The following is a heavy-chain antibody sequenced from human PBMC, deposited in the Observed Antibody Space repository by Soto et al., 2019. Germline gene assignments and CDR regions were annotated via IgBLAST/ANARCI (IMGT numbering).Heavy chain of an antibody. CDR1: GFNFPTFW. Sequence: PGESLKISCKHSGFNFPTFWIAWVRQMPGKGLEWMGTIYPDDSDTRYSPSFQGQVTISADKSISTAYLQWSSLKASDTAMYYCARRGAYYDSSGYYYVPFDYWGQGTLVTVSS. CDR2: IYPDDSDT. V-gene: IGHV5-51*01. D-gene: IGHD3-22*01. CDR3: ARRGAYYDSSGYYYVPFDY. J-gene: IGHJ4*02.